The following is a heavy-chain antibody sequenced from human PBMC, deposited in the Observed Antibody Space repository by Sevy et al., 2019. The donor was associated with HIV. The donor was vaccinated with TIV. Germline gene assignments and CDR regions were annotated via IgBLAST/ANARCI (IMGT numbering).Heavy chain of an antibody. J-gene: IGHJ6*02. CDR2: IKSKTDGGTT. V-gene: IGHV3-15*07. CDR3: TADRASSWNFYYGMDV. CDR1: GFTFSTW. Sequence: GGSLRLSCAASGFTFSTWMNWVRQAPGKGLEWVGRIKSKTDGGTTDYAAPVNDRFTISRDDSTNTLYLQMNSLKTEDTVVYYCTADRASSWNFYYGMDVWGQGTTVTVSS. D-gene: IGHD6-13*01.